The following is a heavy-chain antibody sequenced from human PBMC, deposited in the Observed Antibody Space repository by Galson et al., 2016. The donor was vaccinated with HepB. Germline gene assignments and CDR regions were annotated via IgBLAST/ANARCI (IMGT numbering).Heavy chain of an antibody. CDR3: VRGVFDS. Sequence: SLRLSCAASGFDFSSYGMNWVRQAPGKGLEWVSSLSGTTNYVFYADSVKGRFTISRDNAKNSVYLQMNSLTAEDTAFYYCVRGVFDSWGQGTLVTVSP. CDR1: GFDFSSYG. J-gene: IGHJ4*02. V-gene: IGHV3-21*01. CDR2: LSGTTNYV.